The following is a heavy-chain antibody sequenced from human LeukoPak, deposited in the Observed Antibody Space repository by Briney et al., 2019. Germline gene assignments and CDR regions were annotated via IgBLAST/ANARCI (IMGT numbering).Heavy chain of an antibody. D-gene: IGHD3-10*01. Sequence: GGSLRLSCAASGFTVSSNYMSWVRQAPGKGLKWVSSISSSSSYIYYADSVKGRFTISRDNAKNSLYLQMNSLRAEDTAVYYCARDFRGSGSYPPYWGQGTLVTVSS. CDR2: ISSSSSYI. CDR1: GFTVSSNY. J-gene: IGHJ4*02. CDR3: ARDFRGSGSYPPY. V-gene: IGHV3-21*01.